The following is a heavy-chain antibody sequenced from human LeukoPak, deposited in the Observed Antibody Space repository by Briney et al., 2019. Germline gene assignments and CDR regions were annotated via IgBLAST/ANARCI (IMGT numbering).Heavy chain of an antibody. D-gene: IGHD3-10*01. CDR3: ARGGSGSPGAYFDY. V-gene: IGHV4-34*01. Sequence: PSETPPLTCGVYGGSFSGYYWSWIRQPPGKGLEWIGEINHSGSTNYNPSLKSRVTISVDTSKKQFSLKLSSVTAADTAVYYCARGGSGSPGAYFDYWGQGTLVTVSS. J-gene: IGHJ4*02. CDR2: INHSGST. CDR1: GGSFSGYY.